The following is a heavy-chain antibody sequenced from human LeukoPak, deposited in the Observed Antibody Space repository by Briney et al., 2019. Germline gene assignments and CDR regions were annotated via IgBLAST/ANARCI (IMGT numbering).Heavy chain of an antibody. CDR2: ISSISSTI. CDR3: ARIRFGESYAPKSYYYYYMDV. V-gene: IGHV3-48*04. Sequence: GGSLRLSCAASGFTFSSYGMTWVRQAPGKGLEWVSYISSISSTIYYADSVEGRFTISRDNAKNSMYLQMNSLRAEHTAVYYCARIRFGESYAPKSYYYYYMDVWGKGTTVTISS. J-gene: IGHJ6*03. CDR1: GFTFSSYG. D-gene: IGHD3-10*01.